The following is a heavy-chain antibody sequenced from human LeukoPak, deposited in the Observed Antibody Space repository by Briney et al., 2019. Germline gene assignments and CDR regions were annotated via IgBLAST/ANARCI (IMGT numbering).Heavy chain of an antibody. CDR2: ITGSGGST. D-gene: IGHD3-3*01. Sequence: PRGSLRLSCAASGFTFSSYAMSWVRQAPGKGLEWVSAITGSGGSTYYADSVKGRFTIPRENSKNMLFLQMNRLRAEDTAVYYCTAYDFWSSFDYWGQGTLVTVSS. CDR3: TAYDFWSSFDY. V-gene: IGHV3-23*01. CDR1: GFTFSSYA. J-gene: IGHJ4*02.